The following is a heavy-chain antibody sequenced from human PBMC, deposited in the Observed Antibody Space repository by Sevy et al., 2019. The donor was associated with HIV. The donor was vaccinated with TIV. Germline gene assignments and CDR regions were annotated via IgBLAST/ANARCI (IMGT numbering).Heavy chain of an antibody. CDR2: IKSNTDGGTT. D-gene: IGHD3-10*01. Sequence: GGCLRLSCAASGFTFSNAWMSWVRQAPGKGLEWIGRIKSNTDGGTTDYAAPVKGRFTISRDDSRNTLYLQMNFLKTADTAVYYCTTVPRAVIWFGQLLNYYYYGMDVWGQGTTVTVSS. J-gene: IGHJ6*02. CDR1: GFTFSNAW. CDR3: TTVPRAVIWFGQLLNYYYYGMDV. V-gene: IGHV3-15*01.